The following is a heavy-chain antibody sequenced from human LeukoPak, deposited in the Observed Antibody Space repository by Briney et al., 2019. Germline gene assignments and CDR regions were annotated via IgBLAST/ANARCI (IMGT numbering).Heavy chain of an antibody. Sequence: SETLSLTCTVSGASISTYYWSWIRQPAGKGLEWIGRIYASGSTNYNPSLKSRVTMSVDTSKSQFSLKLRSVTAADTAVYYCARETAQKGAHYMDVWGKGTTVTISS. CDR3: ARETAQKGAHYMDV. D-gene: IGHD3-16*01. J-gene: IGHJ6*03. CDR1: GASISTYY. CDR2: IYASGST. V-gene: IGHV4-4*07.